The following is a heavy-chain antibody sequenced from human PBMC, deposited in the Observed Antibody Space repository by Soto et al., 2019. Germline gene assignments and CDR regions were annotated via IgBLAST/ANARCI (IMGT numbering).Heavy chain of an antibody. CDR1: GYTLTSYA. V-gene: IGHV1-3*01. CDR2: INAGNGNT. CDR3: ARSRFVVGVTEDYYGMDV. J-gene: IGHJ6*02. D-gene: IGHD2-15*01. Sequence: GASVKVSCKTSGYTLTSYAMHWVRQAPGQRLEWMGWINAGNGNTKYSQKFQGRVTITTDESTNTAYMELSSLRSGDTAVYYCARSRFVVGVTEDYYGMDVWGQGTTVTVSS.